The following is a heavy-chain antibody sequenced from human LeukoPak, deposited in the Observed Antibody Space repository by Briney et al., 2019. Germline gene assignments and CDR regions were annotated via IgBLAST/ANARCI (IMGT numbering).Heavy chain of an antibody. V-gene: IGHV3-21*01. Sequence: GGSLRLSCAASGFTFSSYGMNWVRQAPGKGLEWVSSISGSSSYIYYADSVKGRFTISRDNAKNSLYLQMNSLRAEDTAVYYCARETYYYDSSGYYDYYFDYWGQGTLVTVSS. D-gene: IGHD3-22*01. J-gene: IGHJ4*02. CDR1: GFTFSSYG. CDR3: ARETYYYDSSGYYDYYFDY. CDR2: ISGSSSYI.